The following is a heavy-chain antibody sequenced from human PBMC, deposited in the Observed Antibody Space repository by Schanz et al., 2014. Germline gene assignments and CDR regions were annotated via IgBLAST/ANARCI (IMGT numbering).Heavy chain of an antibody. V-gene: IGHV1-69*09. J-gene: IGHJ3*02. Sequence: QVHLVQSGAEVKKPGSSVKVSCKASGGTFSSDTFSWVRQAPGQGLEWMGMINPSGGSTTYAQQFQGRVTFTADKSTSTAYMELSSLRYEDTALYYCARGTMPGTFDIWGQGTMVTVSS. CDR1: GGTFSSDT. CDR2: INPSGGST. D-gene: IGHD2-2*01. CDR3: ARGTMPGTFDI.